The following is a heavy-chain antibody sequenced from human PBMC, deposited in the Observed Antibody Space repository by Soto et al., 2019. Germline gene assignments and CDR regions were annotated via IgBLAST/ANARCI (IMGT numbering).Heavy chain of an antibody. J-gene: IGHJ5*02. CDR3: ARSGGRIAARNWFDP. V-gene: IGHV4-34*01. Sequence: SETLSLTCAVCGGSFSGYYLSWIRQPQGKGLEWIGEINHSGSTNYNPSLKSRVTISVDTSKNQFSLKLSSVTAADTAVYYCARSGGRIAARNWFDPWGQGTLVTVSS. CDR2: INHSGST. D-gene: IGHD6-6*01. CDR1: GGSFSGYY.